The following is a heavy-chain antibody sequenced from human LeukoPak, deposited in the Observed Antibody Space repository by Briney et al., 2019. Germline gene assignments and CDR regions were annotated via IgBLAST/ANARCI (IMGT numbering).Heavy chain of an antibody. D-gene: IGHD3-10*01. CDR2: ISYDGSNK. V-gene: IGHV3-30-3*01. Sequence: PGGSLRLSCAASGFTFSSYAMHWVRQAPGKGLEWVAVISYDGSNKYYTDSVKGRFTISRGNSKNTLYLQMNSLRAEDTAVYYCARDDRGYYGSGSLDYWGQGTLVTVSS. J-gene: IGHJ4*02. CDR1: GFTFSSYA. CDR3: ARDDRGYYGSGSLDY.